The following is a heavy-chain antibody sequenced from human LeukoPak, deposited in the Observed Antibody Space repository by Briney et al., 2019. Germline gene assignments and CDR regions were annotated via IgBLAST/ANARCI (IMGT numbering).Heavy chain of an antibody. D-gene: IGHD5-18*01. CDR1: GGSISSYY. V-gene: IGHV4-59*01. J-gene: IGHJ3*02. Sequence: PSETLSLTCTVSGGSISSYYWSWIRQPPGKGLEWIGYTYYSGSTNYNPSLKSRVTISVDTSKNQFSLKLSSVTAADTAVYYCARDPDTDAFDIWGQGTMVTVSS. CDR2: TYYSGST. CDR3: ARDPDTDAFDI.